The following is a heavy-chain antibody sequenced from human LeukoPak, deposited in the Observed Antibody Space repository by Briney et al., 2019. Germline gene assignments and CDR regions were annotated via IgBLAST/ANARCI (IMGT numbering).Heavy chain of an antibody. CDR3: AIHLIAASTTDRSPFDI. CDR2: IYPGDSDT. V-gene: IGHV5-51*01. CDR1: GSIFSNYW. D-gene: IGHD6-13*01. Sequence: GAPLQISCEGSGSIFSNYWIGWVRQLPGEGLEWMGIIYPGDSDTTYNPPFRGQVTISADTSITTAYLQWSSLKASDTAMYYCAIHLIAASTTDRSPFDIWGQGTMVTVSS. J-gene: IGHJ3*02.